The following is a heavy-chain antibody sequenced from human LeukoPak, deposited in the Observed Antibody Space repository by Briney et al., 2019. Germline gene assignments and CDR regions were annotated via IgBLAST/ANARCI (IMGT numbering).Heavy chain of an antibody. CDR2: IYSGGST. Sequence: GGSLRLSCAASGFTVSSNYMSWVRQAPGKGLEWVSVIYSGGSTYYADSVKGRFTISRDNSKNTLYLQKNRLRAEDTAVYYCAKDLRSYYYDSSGDPSFYFDYWGQGTLVTVSS. V-gene: IGHV3-66*01. D-gene: IGHD3-22*01. J-gene: IGHJ4*02. CDR1: GFTVSSNY. CDR3: AKDLRSYYYDSSGDPSFYFDY.